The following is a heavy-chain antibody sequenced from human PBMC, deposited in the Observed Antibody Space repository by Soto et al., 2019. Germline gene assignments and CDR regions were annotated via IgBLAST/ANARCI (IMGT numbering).Heavy chain of an antibody. D-gene: IGHD3-10*01. CDR2: IIPFHGVT. V-gene: IGHV1-69*02. J-gene: IGHJ4*02. CDR3: KRYWEITVSTWSFGGF. Sequence: QVQLVQSGAEVKKPGSSVKVSCKASGGTFSPYTINWVRQAPGQGLEWMGRIIPFHGVTNYAQKFQARVTSNADKSTSTASMELSGITFEDTAMYYCKRYWEITVSTWSFGGFCGRGTLVTVSS. CDR1: GGTFSPYT.